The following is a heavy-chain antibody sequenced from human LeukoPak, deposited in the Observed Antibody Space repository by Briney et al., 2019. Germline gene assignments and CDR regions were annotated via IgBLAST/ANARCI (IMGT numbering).Heavy chain of an antibody. D-gene: IGHD2-15*01. CDR1: GGTFSSYA. CDR2: IIPILGIA. J-gene: IGHJ2*01. CDR3: ARSRTPELRLRGGSWYFDL. V-gene: IGHV1-69*04. Sequence: ASVKVSCKASGGTFSSYAISWVRQAPGQGLEWMGRIIPILGIANYAQKFQGRVTITADKSTSTAYMELSSLRSEDTAVYYCARSRTPELRLRGGSWYFDLWGRGTLVTVSS.